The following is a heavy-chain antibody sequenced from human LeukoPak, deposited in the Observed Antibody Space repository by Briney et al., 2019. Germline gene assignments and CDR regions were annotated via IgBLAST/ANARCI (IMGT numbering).Heavy chain of an antibody. J-gene: IGHJ6*03. V-gene: IGHV3-30*02. CDR3: AKGRGWEASYYYYYMDV. CDR2: IRYDGSNK. CDR1: GFTFSSYG. Sequence: GGSLRLSCAASGFTFSSYGIHWVRQAPGKGLEWVAFIRYDGSNKYYTDSGKGGFTISRDNSKNTLHLQMNSLRAEDTAVYYCAKGRGWEASYYYYYMDVWGKGTTVTISS. D-gene: IGHD1-26*01.